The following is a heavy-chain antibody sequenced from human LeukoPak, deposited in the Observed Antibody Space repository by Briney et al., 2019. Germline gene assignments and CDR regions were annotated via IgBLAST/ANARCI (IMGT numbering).Heavy chain of an antibody. CDR3: LSDSSSWTLDAFDI. Sequence: SVKVSCKASGGTFSSYAISWVRQAPGQGLEWMGGIIPIFGTANYAQKLQGRVTITTEESKRTAYMELSNLRSEDTAVYYCLSDSSSWTLDAFDIWGEGTMVTDSS. CDR1: GGTFSSYA. CDR2: IIPIFGTA. D-gene: IGHD6-13*01. V-gene: IGHV1-69*05. J-gene: IGHJ3*02.